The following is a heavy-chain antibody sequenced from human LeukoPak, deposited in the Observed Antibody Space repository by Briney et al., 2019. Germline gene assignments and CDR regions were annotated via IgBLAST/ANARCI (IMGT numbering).Heavy chain of an antibody. Sequence: SETLSLTCTVSGGSISSYYWSWIRQPPGKGLEWIGYIYYSGSTNYNPSLKSRVTMSVDTSKNQFSLMLTSVTAADTAVYYCARYSGYVLDYWGQGTLVTVSS. J-gene: IGHJ4*02. D-gene: IGHD5-12*01. CDR3: ARYSGYVLDY. V-gene: IGHV4-59*12. CDR2: IYYSGST. CDR1: GGSISSYY.